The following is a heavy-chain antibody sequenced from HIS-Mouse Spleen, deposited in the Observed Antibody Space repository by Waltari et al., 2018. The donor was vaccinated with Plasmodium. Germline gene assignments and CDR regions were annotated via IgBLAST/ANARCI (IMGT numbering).Heavy chain of an antibody. D-gene: IGHD6-13*01. Sequence: EVQLVESGGGWVQPGWSLRLACAVFGLSFSSHWLSWVRQAPGKGLEWVANIKQDGSEKYYVDSVKGRFTISRDNAKNSLYLQMNSLRAEDTAVYYCASSWYWYFDLWGRGTRVTVSS. J-gene: IGHJ2*01. V-gene: IGHV3-7*01. CDR1: GLSFSSHW. CDR3: ASSWYWYFDL. CDR2: IKQDGSEK.